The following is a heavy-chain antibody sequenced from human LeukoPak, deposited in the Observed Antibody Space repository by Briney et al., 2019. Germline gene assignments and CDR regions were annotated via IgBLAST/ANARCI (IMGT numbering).Heavy chain of an antibody. V-gene: IGHV1-2*02. Sequence: ASVKVSCKASGYTFTGYYMHRVRQAPGQGLEWMGWINPNSGGTNYAQKFQGRVTMTRDTSISTAYMELSRLRSDDTAVYYCAREAVTTVVTLTNYYYYMDVWGKGTTVTVSS. CDR1: GYTFTGYY. CDR3: AREAVTTVVTLTNYYYYMDV. D-gene: IGHD4-23*01. J-gene: IGHJ6*03. CDR2: INPNSGGT.